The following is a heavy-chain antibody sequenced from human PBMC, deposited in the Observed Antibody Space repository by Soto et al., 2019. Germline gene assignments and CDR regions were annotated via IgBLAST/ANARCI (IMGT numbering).Heavy chain of an antibody. J-gene: IGHJ5*02. D-gene: IGHD6-13*01. CDR3: ARQAAAPGIDLWFDP. CDR1: GGSISSSRSY. V-gene: IGHV4-39*01. Sequence: SETLSLTCNVSGGSISSSRSYWAWFRQPPGKELEWIANIFYAGNTYYNPSLKSRVTVSVDTSKNQFSLKLDSVTAADTAVYYCARQAAAPGIDLWFDPWGQGTLVTSPQ. CDR2: IFYAGNT.